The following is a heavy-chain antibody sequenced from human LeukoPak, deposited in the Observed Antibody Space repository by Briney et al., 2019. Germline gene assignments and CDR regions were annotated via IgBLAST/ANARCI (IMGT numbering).Heavy chain of an antibody. J-gene: IGHJ4*02. D-gene: IGHD3-22*01. Sequence: ASVKVSCKASGYTFTSYDINWVRQATGQGLEWMGWMNPNSGNTGYAQKFQGRVTMTRDMSTSTVYMELSSLRSEDTAVYYCARVHHYFDIAFDYWGQGTLVIVSS. CDR2: MNPNSGNT. CDR3: ARVHHYFDIAFDY. V-gene: IGHV1-8*02. CDR1: GYTFTSYD.